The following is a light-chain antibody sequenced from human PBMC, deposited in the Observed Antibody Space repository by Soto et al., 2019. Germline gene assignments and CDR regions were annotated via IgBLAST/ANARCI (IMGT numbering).Light chain of an antibody. V-gene: IGKV3-15*01. J-gene: IGKJ5*01. Sequence: EIVMTQSPATLSVSPGEGATLSCRASQSVSSNLAWYQHKPGQAPRLLIFGASTRATGVPARFGGSGSGTEFTLTISSLRSEDFAIYYCQQYNNYITFGQGTRLEIK. CDR2: GAS. CDR1: QSVSSN. CDR3: QQYNNYIT.